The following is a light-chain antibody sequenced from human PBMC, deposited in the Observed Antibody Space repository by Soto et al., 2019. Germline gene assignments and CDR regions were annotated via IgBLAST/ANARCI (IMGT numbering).Light chain of an antibody. CDR2: GAS. CDR1: QSVSSSY. Sequence: EIVLTQSPGTLSLSPGERATLSCRASQSVSSSYLAWYQQKPGQAPRLLIYGASSRATGIPDRFSGSGSGTDFTLTISRLEPEDFALYYCQQYGGSPITFGLGTRLE. J-gene: IGKJ5*01. CDR3: QQYGGSPIT. V-gene: IGKV3-20*01.